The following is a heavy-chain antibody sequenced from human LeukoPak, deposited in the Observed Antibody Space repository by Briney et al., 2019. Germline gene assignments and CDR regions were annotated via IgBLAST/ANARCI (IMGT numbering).Heavy chain of an antibody. Sequence: GGSLRLSCAASGLTVSRSYMTWVRQAPGKGLEWVSVIYSGGSAYYADSVKGRFTISRDNSKNTLYLQMSSLRAEDTAVYYCAKIVVPGAIDYWGQGTLVTVSS. CDR2: IYSGGSA. CDR3: AKIVVPGAIDY. V-gene: IGHV3-53*01. D-gene: IGHD2-2*01. CDR1: GLTVSRSY. J-gene: IGHJ4*02.